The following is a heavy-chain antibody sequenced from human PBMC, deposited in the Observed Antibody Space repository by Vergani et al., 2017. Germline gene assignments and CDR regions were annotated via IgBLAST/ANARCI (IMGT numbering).Heavy chain of an antibody. CDR1: GGTFSSYA. Sequence: QVLLVQSGAEVKKPGSSVKVSCKASGGTFSSYAISWVRQAPGQGLEWMGGIIPIFGTANYAQKFQGRVTITADESTSTAYMELSSLRSEDTAVYYCASRDITIFGVVIIRGYYYYGMDVWGQGTTVTVSS. CDR2: IIPIFGTA. CDR3: ASRDITIFGVVIIRGYYYYGMDV. J-gene: IGHJ6*02. D-gene: IGHD3-3*01. V-gene: IGHV1-69*01.